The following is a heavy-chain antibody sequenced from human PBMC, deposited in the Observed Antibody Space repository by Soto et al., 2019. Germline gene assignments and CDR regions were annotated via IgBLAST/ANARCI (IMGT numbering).Heavy chain of an antibody. CDR2: IKTKTEGGTI. D-gene: IGHD4-17*01. J-gene: IGHJ3*01. Sequence: VQLVESGGDLVKPGGSLRLSCVASGFTFSNVWMTWVRQASGKGLEWVGRIKTKTEGGTIDYAAPVRGRFTISRDDSKNTVYLQMNSLKTEDTAVYYCITPPRWETTDVNWGQGTMVTVSS. CDR3: ITPPRWETTDVN. V-gene: IGHV3-15*01. CDR1: GFTFSNVW.